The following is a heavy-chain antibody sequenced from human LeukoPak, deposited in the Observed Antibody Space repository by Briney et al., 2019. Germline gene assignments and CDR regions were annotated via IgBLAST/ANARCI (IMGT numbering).Heavy chain of an antibody. J-gene: IGHJ3*02. CDR3: ARDLAWDAFDI. Sequence: GGSLRLSGAASGFNFTNYNMNWVRQAPGKGLEWVSSIHSSSGSIYYADSLKGRFTISRDNAKNSLYLQMNSLRAEDTAVYYCARDLAWDAFDIWGQGTMVTVSS. CDR2: IHSSSGSI. CDR1: GFNFTNYN. V-gene: IGHV3-21*01.